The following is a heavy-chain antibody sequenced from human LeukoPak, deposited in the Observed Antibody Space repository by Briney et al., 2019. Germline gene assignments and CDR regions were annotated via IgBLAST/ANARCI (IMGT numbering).Heavy chain of an antibody. J-gene: IGHJ4*02. CDR1: GYTFTGYY. V-gene: IGHV1-2*02. CDR3: ARDPGWYSQFDY. D-gene: IGHD2-21*01. CDR2: INPNSGRT. Sequence: ASVKVSCKASGYTFTGYYMHWVRQAPGQGLEWMGWINPNSGRTNYAQKFQGRVTMTRDTSISTAYMELSRLRSDDTAVYYCARDPGWYSQFDYWGQGTLVTVSS.